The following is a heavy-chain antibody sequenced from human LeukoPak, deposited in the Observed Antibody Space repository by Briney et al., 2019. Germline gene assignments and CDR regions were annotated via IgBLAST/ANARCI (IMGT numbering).Heavy chain of an antibody. Sequence: SQTLSLTCTVSGDSISSCKHYWIRIRQAPGKGREWISYIYYNRATQHNAALESRPTISVDTAKNQFSLKLTSVTAADTAVYYCARGRDIVDRAGTFDMWGQGTTVTVS. D-gene: IGHD5-12*01. J-gene: IGHJ3*02. V-gene: IGHV4-30-4*08. CDR1: GDSISSCKHY. CDR2: IYYNRAT. CDR3: ARGRDIVDRAGTFDM.